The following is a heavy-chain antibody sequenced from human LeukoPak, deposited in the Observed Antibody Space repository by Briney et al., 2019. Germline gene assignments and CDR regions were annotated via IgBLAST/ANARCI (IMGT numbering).Heavy chain of an antibody. CDR2: ISGSGST. CDR1: GGSINSY. Sequence: PSETLSLTCTVSGGSINSYWSWMRQPAGKGLEWIGRISGSGSTTYNPSLKSRLSISIDTSKNQFSLKLTSVTATDTAVYYCARQVADYEFAYWGQGTLVTVSS. J-gene: IGHJ4*02. CDR3: ARQVADYEFAY. D-gene: IGHD4-17*01. V-gene: IGHV4-4*07.